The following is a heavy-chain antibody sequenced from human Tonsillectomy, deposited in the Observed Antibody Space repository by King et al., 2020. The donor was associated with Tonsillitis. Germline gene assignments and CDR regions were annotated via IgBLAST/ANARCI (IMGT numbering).Heavy chain of an antibody. CDR2: ISYDGSNR. D-gene: IGHD4-11*01. V-gene: IGHV3-30*04. Sequence: VQLVESGGGVVQPGRSLRLSCAASGFTFSTYAMHWVRQAQGKGLAWVAVISYDGSNRYYEDSVRGRYTISRDNLKNTLYLQMNSLRPEDTAVYYCARDLHYCKPDYWGQGTLVTVSS. J-gene: IGHJ4*02. CDR3: ARDLHYCKPDY. CDR1: GFTFSTYA.